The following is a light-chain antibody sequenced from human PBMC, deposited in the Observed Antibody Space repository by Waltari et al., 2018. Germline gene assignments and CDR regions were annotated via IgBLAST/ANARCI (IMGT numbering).Light chain of an antibody. Sequence: SYELTQPPSVSVSPGQTPRITCSGHAFPKQYSYLYQQKSGQAPMLVIYEDTKRPSGIPERFSGSNSGAMATLTISGAQVEDEADYFCYSPDISDSLWVFGGGTKLTVL. V-gene: IGLV3-10*01. CDR1: AFPKQY. CDR3: YSPDISDSLWV. J-gene: IGLJ3*02. CDR2: EDT.